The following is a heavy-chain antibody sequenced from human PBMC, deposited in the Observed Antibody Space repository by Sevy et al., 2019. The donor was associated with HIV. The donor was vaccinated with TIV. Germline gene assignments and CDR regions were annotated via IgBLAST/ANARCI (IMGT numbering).Heavy chain of an antibody. V-gene: IGHV1-2*02. CDR2: INPDSGGP. Sequence: ASVKVSCKASGYTFTGYYMHWMRQAPGQGLEWMGWINPDSGGPTYAPKFQGRVTLTRDTSISTDYMDLSRLKSDDTAVYYCVRDDRDGYFEYWGQGPLVTVSS. CDR1: GYTFTGYY. CDR3: VRDDRDGYFEY. J-gene: IGHJ4*02.